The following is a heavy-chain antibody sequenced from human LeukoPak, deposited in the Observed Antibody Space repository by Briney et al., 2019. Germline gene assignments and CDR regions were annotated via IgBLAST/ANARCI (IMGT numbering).Heavy chain of an antibody. Sequence: ASVKVSCKASGYTFTSYGISWVRQAPGQGLEWMGWISAYNGNTNYAQKLQGRVTMTTDTSTSTAYMELRSLRSDDTAVYYCARRYDPRLYGSGSPPPLDYWGQGTLVTVSS. CDR2: ISAYNGNT. J-gene: IGHJ4*02. D-gene: IGHD3-10*01. CDR1: GYTFTSYG. CDR3: ARRYDPRLYGSGSPPPLDY. V-gene: IGHV1-18*01.